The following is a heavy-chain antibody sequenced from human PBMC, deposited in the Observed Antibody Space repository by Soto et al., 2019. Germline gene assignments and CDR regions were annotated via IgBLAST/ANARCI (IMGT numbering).Heavy chain of an antibody. CDR1: GGTFDIFS. J-gene: IGHJ5*02. Sequence: QVQLVQSGAEVKKPGSSVKVSCKASGGTFDIFSISWVRQAPGQGLEWMGGIIPIFGTAEYSQKFQGSVTITADESTSTSYMELSSPRFEDTAVYYCAKENRDDDSGWYSSTDWFDPWGQGTLVTVSS. V-gene: IGHV1-69*01. CDR2: IIPIFGTA. D-gene: IGHD6-19*01. CDR3: AKENRDDDSGWYSSTDWFDP.